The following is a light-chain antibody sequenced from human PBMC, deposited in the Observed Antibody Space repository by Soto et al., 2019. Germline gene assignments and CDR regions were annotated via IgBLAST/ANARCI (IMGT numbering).Light chain of an antibody. J-gene: IGKJ4*01. CDR3: QQSYSTPLT. CDR2: AAS. Sequence: DIQLTQSPSFLSASVGDRVTITCRASQGISTYLAWYQQKPGKAPKLLIYAASTLQSGVPSRFGGSGSGTDFTLTISSLQPEDFATYYCQQSYSTPLTFGGGTKVDIK. CDR1: QGISTY. V-gene: IGKV1-39*01.